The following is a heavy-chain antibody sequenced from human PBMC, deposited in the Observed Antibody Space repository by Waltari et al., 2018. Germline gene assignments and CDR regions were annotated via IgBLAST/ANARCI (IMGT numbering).Heavy chain of an antibody. Sequence: QVQLQESGPGLVKPSETLSLTCSFSGGSVSGYYWSWIRQPPGGGLEWIGFMFNSGLNSSNPSLKSRVTISLDTSKNQFSLNLTSVTAADTAVYYCARQTKHYWDYWGRGILVTVSS. CDR2: MFNSGLN. J-gene: IGHJ4*02. CDR1: GGSVSGYY. D-gene: IGHD2-8*02. V-gene: IGHV4-59*08. CDR3: ARQTKHYWDY.